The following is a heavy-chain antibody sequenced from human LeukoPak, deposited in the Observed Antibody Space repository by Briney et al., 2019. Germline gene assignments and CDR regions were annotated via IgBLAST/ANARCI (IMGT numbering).Heavy chain of an antibody. Sequence: ASVKVSCKASGYTFTGYYMHWVRQAPGQGLEWTGWINPNSGGTNYAQKFQDRVTMTRDTSISTASMELSRLRSDDTAVYYCATGYCSSTSCSYYFDYWGQGTLVTVSS. J-gene: IGHJ4*02. D-gene: IGHD2-2*01. CDR3: ATGYCSSTSCSYYFDY. CDR2: INPNSGGT. V-gene: IGHV1-2*02. CDR1: GYTFTGYY.